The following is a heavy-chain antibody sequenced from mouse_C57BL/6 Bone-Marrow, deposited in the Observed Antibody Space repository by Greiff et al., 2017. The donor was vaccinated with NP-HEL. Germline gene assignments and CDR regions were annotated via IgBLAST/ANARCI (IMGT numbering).Heavy chain of an antibody. J-gene: IGHJ4*01. CDR1: GYSITSGYY. D-gene: IGHD1-1*01. Sequence: EVQLQQSGPGLVKPSQSLSLTCSVTGYSITSGYYWNWIRQFPGNKLEWMGYISYDGSNNYNPSLKNRISITRDTSKNQFFLKLNSVTTEDTATYYCARDYYGSPYYAMDYWGQGTSVTVSS. V-gene: IGHV3-6*01. CDR2: ISYDGSN. CDR3: ARDYYGSPYYAMDY.